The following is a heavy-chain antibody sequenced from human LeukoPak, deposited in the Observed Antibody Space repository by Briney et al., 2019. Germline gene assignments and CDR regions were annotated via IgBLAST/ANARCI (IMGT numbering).Heavy chain of an antibody. CDR2: ISHTEGT. J-gene: IGHJ4*02. CDR1: GVSINDYY. Sequence: SETLSLTCGVFGVSINDYYWSWIRQSPGKGLEWIGEISHTEGTRYNPSLESRATMSVGTSENQLSLKLIFVTAADTAVYYCARIRCGHSGSVCYNHWGLGTLVTVSS. V-gene: IGHV4-34*01. CDR3: ARIRCGHSGSVCYNH. D-gene: IGHD2-21*01.